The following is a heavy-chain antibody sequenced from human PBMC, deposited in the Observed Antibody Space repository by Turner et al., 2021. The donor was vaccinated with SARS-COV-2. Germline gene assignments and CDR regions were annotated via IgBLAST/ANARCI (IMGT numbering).Heavy chain of an antibody. CDR2: IYTSGST. D-gene: IGHD6-6*01. CDR3: ARDRVQLGPVGMDV. Sequence: QVQLQESGPGLVKPSETLSLTCTVSGGSISSYYWSWIRQPAGKGLEWIGRIYTSGSTNYNPSRKSRVTMSVDTSKNQFSLKLSSVTAADTAVYYCARDRVQLGPVGMDVWGQGTTVTVSS. J-gene: IGHJ6*02. V-gene: IGHV4-4*07. CDR1: GGSISSYY.